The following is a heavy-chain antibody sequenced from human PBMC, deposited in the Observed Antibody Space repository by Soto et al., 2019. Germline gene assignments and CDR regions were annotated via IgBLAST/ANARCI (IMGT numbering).Heavy chain of an antibody. CDR1: GYTFTSYD. D-gene: IGHD5-12*01. CDR3: ARGGGYDIYGYYYYGMDV. Sequence: ASVKVSCKASGYTFTSYDINCVRQATGQGLEWMGWMNPNSGNTGYAQKFQGRVTMTRNTSISTAYMELSSLRSEDTAVYYCARGGGYDIYGYYYYGMDVWGQGTTVTVSS. J-gene: IGHJ6*02. CDR2: MNPNSGNT. V-gene: IGHV1-8*01.